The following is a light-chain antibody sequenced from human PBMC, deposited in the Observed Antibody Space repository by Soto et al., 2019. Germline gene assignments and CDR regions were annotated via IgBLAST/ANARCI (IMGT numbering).Light chain of an antibody. CDR2: DAS. V-gene: IGKV1-5*01. Sequence: DIQMTQSPSTLSASVGDRVTITCLASQSISFWLAWYQQKPGKAPNLLIYDASTLQSGVPSRFSGSGSGTEFTLTISRLQPDDFATYYCQQYNVYSPTFGQGTKV. CDR1: QSISFW. J-gene: IGKJ1*01. CDR3: QQYNVYSPT.